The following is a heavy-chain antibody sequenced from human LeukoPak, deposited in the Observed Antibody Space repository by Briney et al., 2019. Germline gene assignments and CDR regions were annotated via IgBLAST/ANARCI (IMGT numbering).Heavy chain of an antibody. CDR2: LSTTGGTT. CDR1: GFTFSSYA. D-gene: IGHD3-22*01. Sequence: QPGGSLRLSCAASGFTFSSYAMNWARQAPGKGLEWVSSLSTTGGTTYYADSVKGRFTISRDNSKNTLYLQMNGLKAEDTAVYYCAKDRVVAVGRFDYWGQGTLVTVSS. CDR3: AKDRVVAVGRFDY. J-gene: IGHJ4*02. V-gene: IGHV3-23*01.